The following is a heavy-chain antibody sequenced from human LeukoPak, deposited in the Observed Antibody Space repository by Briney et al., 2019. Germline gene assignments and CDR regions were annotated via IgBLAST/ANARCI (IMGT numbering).Heavy chain of an antibody. Sequence: GGSLRLSCAASGFTFSSYWMSWVRQAPGKGLEWVANIKQDGSEKYYVDSVKGRFTISRDNAKNSLYLQMNSLRAEDTAVYYCARDNDWLLLYPYYYYAMAVPGQRTT. D-gene: IGHD3-3*01. J-gene: IGHJ6*02. V-gene: IGHV3-7*01. CDR3: ARDNDWLLLYPYYYYAMAV. CDR2: IKQDGSEK. CDR1: GFTFSSYW.